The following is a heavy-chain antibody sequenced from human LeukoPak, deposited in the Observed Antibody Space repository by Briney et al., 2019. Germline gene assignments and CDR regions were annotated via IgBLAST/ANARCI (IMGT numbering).Heavy chain of an antibody. CDR1: GFTFSSYA. J-gene: IGHJ6*03. CDR3: AKHCGGDCSYYYYMDV. D-gene: IGHD2-21*01. Sequence: GGSLRLSCAASGFTFSSYAMSWVRQAPGKGLEWVSAISGSGGSTYYADSVKGRFTISRDNSKNTLYLQMNSLRAEDTAVYYCAKHCGGDCSYYYYMDVWGKGTTVTVSS. V-gene: IGHV3-23*01. CDR2: ISGSGGST.